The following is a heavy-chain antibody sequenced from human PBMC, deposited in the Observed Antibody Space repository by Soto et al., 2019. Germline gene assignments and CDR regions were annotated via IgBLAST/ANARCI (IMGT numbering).Heavy chain of an antibody. V-gene: IGHV3-74*01. D-gene: IGHD6-6*01. CDR3: AALSAPVDF. Sequence: PGGSLRLSCEASGMNFGGYWMHWVCQAPGKGLVWVSEINTDGTSTNYADSLKGRFTISRDDARDTLYLQMNSLSVEDTAVYYCAALSAPVDFWGQGTLVTVSS. J-gene: IGHJ4*02. CDR2: INTDGTST. CDR1: GMNFGGYW.